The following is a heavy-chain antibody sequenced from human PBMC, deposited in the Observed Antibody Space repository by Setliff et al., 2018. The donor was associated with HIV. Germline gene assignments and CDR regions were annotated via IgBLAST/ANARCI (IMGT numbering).Heavy chain of an antibody. CDR2: SHYNGNT. J-gene: IGHJ6*02. CDR3: AREKRQIWSTDYYYHYGLDV. Sequence: SETLSLTCSVSGDSTSSDFYIWIRQPPGKGLEWMGSSHYNGNTNITPSLKSRVTMSLATPRIEFYLNLTSVTAADTAVYYCAREKRQIWSTDYYYHYGLDVWGQGITVTVSS. V-gene: IGHV4-59*01. D-gene: IGHD5-18*01. CDR1: GDSTSSDF.